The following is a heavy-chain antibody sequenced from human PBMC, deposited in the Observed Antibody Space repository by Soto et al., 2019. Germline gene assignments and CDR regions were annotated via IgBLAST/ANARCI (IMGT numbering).Heavy chain of an antibody. CDR1: GFTFSSYA. J-gene: IGHJ4*02. D-gene: IGHD3-22*01. CDR2: ISYDGSNK. V-gene: IGHV3-30-3*01. Sequence: GGSLRLSCAASGFTFSSYAMHWVRQAPGKGLEWVAVISYDGSNKYYADSVKGRFTISRDNSKNTLYLQMNSLRAEDTAVYYCARDSSSSGPYFAYWGQGTLVTVSS. CDR3: ARDSSSSGPYFAY.